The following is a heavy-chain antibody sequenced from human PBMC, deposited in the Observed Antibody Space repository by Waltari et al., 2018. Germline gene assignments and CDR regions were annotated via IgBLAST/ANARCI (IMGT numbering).Heavy chain of an antibody. CDR2: MYFSGTK. J-gene: IGHJ3*02. D-gene: IGHD3-22*01. CDR3: ARLPRGSVIIGAFDI. Sequence: VQLQESGPGLVKPSETLSLRCNVSGDSIRSHYWSWIRQAPGKGLEWIGHMYFSGTKDYNPSLTSRVAISIDTSKNHFSLNLRSVTAADTAIYYCARLPRGSVIIGAFDIWGQGTQVTVSS. CDR1: GDSIRSHY. V-gene: IGHV4-59*11.